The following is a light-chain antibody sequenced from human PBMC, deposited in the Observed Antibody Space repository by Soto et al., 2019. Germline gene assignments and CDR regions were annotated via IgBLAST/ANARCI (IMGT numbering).Light chain of an antibody. CDR3: SSYTSSSTYV. CDR2: EVS. CDR1: SSDVGGYNY. J-gene: IGLJ1*01. V-gene: IGLV2-14*01. Sequence: QSVLTQPASVSGSPGQSITISCTGTSSDVGGYNYVSWYQQHPGKAPKLMIYEVSNRPSGVSNRFSASKSGNTASLTISGLQAEDEADYYCSSYTSSSTYVFGTGTKGTV.